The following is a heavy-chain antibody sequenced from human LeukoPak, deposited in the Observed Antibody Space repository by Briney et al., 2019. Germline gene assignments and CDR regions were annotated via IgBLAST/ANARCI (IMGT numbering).Heavy chain of an antibody. Sequence: PSETLSLTCTVSGGSISSYYWSWIRQPPGKGLEWIGYIYYSGRTNYNPSLKSRVTISGDTSKNQFPLKLSSVTAADTAVYYCARDSRAVAVAVFDYWGQGTLVTVSS. J-gene: IGHJ4*02. CDR3: ARDSRAVAVAVFDY. V-gene: IGHV4-59*01. CDR1: GGSISSYY. CDR2: IYYSGRT. D-gene: IGHD6-19*01.